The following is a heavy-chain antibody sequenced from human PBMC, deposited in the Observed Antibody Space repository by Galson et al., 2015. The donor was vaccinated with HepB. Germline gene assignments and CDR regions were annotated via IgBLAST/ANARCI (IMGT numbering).Heavy chain of an antibody. CDR3: AREAAGKGGGSFYYGMDV. Sequence: QSGAEVKKPGESLRISCKDSGYSFTSYWISWVRQMPGKGLEWMGGIDPSDSYTSYSPSFQGHVTISSDKSITTAYLQWSSLQASDTAMYYCAREAAGKGGGSFYYGMDVWGQGTTVTVSS. D-gene: IGHD6-13*01. J-gene: IGHJ6*02. V-gene: IGHV5-10-1*01. CDR1: GYSFTSYW. CDR2: IDPSDSYT.